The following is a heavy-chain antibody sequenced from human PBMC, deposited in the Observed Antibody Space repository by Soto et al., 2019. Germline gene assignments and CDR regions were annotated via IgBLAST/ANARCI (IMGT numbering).Heavy chain of an antibody. J-gene: IGHJ4*02. Sequence: EVRLVESGGGLVKPGGSLRLSCAASGFTFTNAWMNWVRQAPGKGLEWVGRVKSKTDGGTTDYTAPVKGRFTISRDDSKDKVYLQMNSLKTEDTAVYFCTKDHPYYYDGSAYDHWGQGTLVTVSS. D-gene: IGHD3-22*01. CDR3: TKDHPYYYDGSAYDH. CDR2: VKSKTDGGTT. CDR1: GFTFTNAW. V-gene: IGHV3-15*07.